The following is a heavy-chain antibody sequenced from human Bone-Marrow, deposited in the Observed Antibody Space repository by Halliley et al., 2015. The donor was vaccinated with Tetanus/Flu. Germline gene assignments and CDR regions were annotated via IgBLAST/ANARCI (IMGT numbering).Heavy chain of an antibody. V-gene: IGHV6-1*01. CDR2: TYYRSDWYN. D-gene: IGHD1-7*01. Sequence: GLVKPSQTLSLTCAISGDSVSSNSATWNWIRQSPSRGLEWLGRTYYRSDWYNGYAVSVKSRVTINPDSSKNQFSLQLNSVTPEDTAIYYCAGGKLGLFGYWGQGTLVTVSS. CDR3: AGGKLGLFGY. J-gene: IGHJ4*02. CDR1: GDSVSSNSAT.